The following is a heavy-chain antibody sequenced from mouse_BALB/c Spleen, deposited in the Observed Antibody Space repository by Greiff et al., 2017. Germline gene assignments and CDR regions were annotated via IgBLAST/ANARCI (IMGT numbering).Heavy chain of an antibody. D-gene: IGHD2-10*02. V-gene: IGHV5-9-3*01. CDR1: GFTFSSYA. Sequence: EVKVVESGGGLVKPGGSLKLSCAASGFTFSSYAMSWVRQTPEKRLEWVATISSGGSYTYYPDSVKGRFTISRDNAKNTLYLQMSSLRSEDTAMYYCARGGYGNYGEGAMDYWGQGTSVTVSS. CDR2: ISSGGSYT. J-gene: IGHJ4*01. CDR3: ARGGYGNYGEGAMDY.